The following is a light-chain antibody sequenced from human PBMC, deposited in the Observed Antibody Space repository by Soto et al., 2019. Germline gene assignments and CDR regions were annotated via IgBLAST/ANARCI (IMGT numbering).Light chain of an antibody. J-gene: IGKJ2*01. CDR3: QQYHSYPYT. CDR1: QSISSW. Sequence: DIQMTQSPSTLSASVGDRVTITCRASQSISSWLAWYQQKPGKAPKLLIYDASSLESGVPSRFSGSGSGTEFTLTLSSLQPDDFASYYCQQYHSYPYTFGQGTTLEIK. CDR2: DAS. V-gene: IGKV1-5*01.